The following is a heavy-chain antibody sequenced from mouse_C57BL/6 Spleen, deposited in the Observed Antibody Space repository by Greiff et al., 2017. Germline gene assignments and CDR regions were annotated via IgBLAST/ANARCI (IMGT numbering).Heavy chain of an antibody. CDR2: IWSGGST. CDR1: GFSLTSYG. CDR3: ARRGLSTVVDYYAMDY. Sequence: VKLMESGPGLVQPSQSLSITCTVSGFSLTSYGVHWVRQSPGKGLEWLGVIWSGGSTDYNAAFISRLSISKDNSKSQVFFKMNSLQADDTAIYYCARRGLSTVVDYYAMDYWGQGTSVTVSS. D-gene: IGHD1-1*01. V-gene: IGHV2-2*01. J-gene: IGHJ4*01.